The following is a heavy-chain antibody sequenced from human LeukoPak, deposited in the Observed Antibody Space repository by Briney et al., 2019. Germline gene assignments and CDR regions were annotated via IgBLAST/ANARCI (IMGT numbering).Heavy chain of an antibody. CDR1: GFTFSSYS. V-gene: IGHV3-48*01. D-gene: IGHD3-3*01. Sequence: PGGSLRLSCAASGFTFSSYSMNWVRQAPGKGLEWVSYISSSSSTIYYADSVKGRFTISRDNAKNSLYLQMNSLRAEGTAVYYCAREHNDFWSGYFSVTPGGYYVDYWGKGTVVTVSS. CDR2: ISSSSSTI. J-gene: IGHJ4*02. CDR3: AREHNDFWSGYFSVTPGGYYVDY.